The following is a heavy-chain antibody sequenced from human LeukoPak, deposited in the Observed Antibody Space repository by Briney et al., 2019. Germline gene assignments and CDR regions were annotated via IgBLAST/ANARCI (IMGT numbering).Heavy chain of an antibody. J-gene: IGHJ4*02. V-gene: IGHV4-39*01. CDR2: IYYSGNT. Sequence: SETLSLTCTVSGGSISSSNYYWGWIRQPPGKGLEWIGTIYYSGNTYYNPSLKSRVTVSVDMSKNQFSLKLSSVTAADTAAYFCARHDSWEYFDYWGQGTLVTVSS. CDR1: GGSISSSNYY. D-gene: IGHD1-26*01. CDR3: ARHDSWEYFDY.